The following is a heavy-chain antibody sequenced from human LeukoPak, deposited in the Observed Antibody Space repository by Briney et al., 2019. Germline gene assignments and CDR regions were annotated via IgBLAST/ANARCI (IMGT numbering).Heavy chain of an antibody. CDR3: ARGGRAHPLDY. CDR2: IKQDGSEK. V-gene: IGHV3-7*01. J-gene: IGHJ4*02. Sequence: GGSLRLSCAASGFTFSSYWMSWVRQAPGKGLEWVANIKQDGSEKYYVDSVKGRFTISRDNAKNTLYLQMNSLRAEDTAVYYCARGGRAHPLDYWGQGTLVTVSS. CDR1: GFTFSSYW.